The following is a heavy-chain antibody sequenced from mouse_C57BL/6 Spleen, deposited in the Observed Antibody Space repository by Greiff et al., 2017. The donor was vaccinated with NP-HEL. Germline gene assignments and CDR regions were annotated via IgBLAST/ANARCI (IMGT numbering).Heavy chain of an antibody. V-gene: IGHV5-9-1*02. Sequence: EVNVVESGEGLVKPGGSLKLSCAASGFTFSSYAMSWVRQTPEKGLEWVAYISSGGDYIYYADTVKGRFTISRDNARNTLYLHMSSLKSEDTGMYYCTRGSCSFYYWGQGTTLTVSS. CDR1: GFTFSSYA. J-gene: IGHJ2*01. CDR2: ISSGGDYI. D-gene: IGHD3-1*01. CDR3: TRGSCSFYY.